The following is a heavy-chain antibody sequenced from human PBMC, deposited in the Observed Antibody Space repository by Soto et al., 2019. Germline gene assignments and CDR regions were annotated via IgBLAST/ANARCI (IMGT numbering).Heavy chain of an antibody. V-gene: IGHV3-15*01. CDR1: GFTFSNAW. Sequence: VQLVESGGGVVQPGRSLRLSCAASGFTFSNAWMSWVRQAPGKGLEWVGRIKSKTDGGTTDYAAPVKGRFTISRDDSKNTLYLQMNSLKTEDTAVYYCTRATSYNWFDPWGQGTLVTVSS. D-gene: IGHD1-26*01. CDR3: TRATSYNWFDP. CDR2: IKSKTDGGTT. J-gene: IGHJ5*02.